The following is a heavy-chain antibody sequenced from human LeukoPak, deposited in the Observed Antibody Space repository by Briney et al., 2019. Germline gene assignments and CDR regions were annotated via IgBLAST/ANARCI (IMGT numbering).Heavy chain of an antibody. V-gene: IGHV4-59*01. D-gene: IGHD6-13*01. CDR1: GGSISSYY. Sequence: KPSETLSLTCTVSGGSISSYYWSWIRQPPGKGLEWIGYIYYSGSTNYNPSLKSRVTISVDTSKNQFSLKLSSVTAADTAVYYCARLAAAGPTLDYWGQGTLVTVSS. CDR2: IYYSGST. CDR3: ARLAAAGPTLDY. J-gene: IGHJ4*02.